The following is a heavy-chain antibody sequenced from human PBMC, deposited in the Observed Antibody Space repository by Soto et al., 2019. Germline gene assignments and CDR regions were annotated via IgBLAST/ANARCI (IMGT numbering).Heavy chain of an antibody. CDR2: ITSSSSTM. CDR3: AGGYFDD. CDR1: GFTFSSYS. J-gene: IGHJ4*02. V-gene: IGHV3-48*02. D-gene: IGHD3-16*01. Sequence: PGGSLRLSCAASGFTFSSYSMNWVRQAPGKGLEWVSYITSSSSTMYYADSVKGRFTISRGNAKNSLYLQMNSLRDEDTAVYYCAGGYFDDSGQGTLVTVSS.